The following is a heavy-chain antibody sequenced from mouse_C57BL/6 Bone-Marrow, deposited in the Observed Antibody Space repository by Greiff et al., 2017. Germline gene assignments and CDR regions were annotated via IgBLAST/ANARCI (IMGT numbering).Heavy chain of an antibody. CDR1: GYTFTSYT. J-gene: IGHJ2*01. CDR3: SRSETGQALDY. V-gene: IGHV1-4*01. D-gene: IGHD3-2*02. CDR2: INPSSGYT. Sequence: QVQLKESGAELARPGASVKMSCKASGYTFTSYTMHWVKQRPGQGLEWIGYINPSSGYTKYNQKFKDKATLTADKSSSTAYMQLSSLTSEDSAVYYCSRSETGQALDYGGQGTTLTVSA.